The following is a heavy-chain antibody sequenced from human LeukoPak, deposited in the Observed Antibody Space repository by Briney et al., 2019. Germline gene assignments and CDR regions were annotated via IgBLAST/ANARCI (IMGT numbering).Heavy chain of an antibody. J-gene: IGHJ4*02. D-gene: IGHD6-6*01. Sequence: PSQTLSLTCTVSGGSISSGGYYWSWIRQHPGKGLEWIGSIYYRGSTYYNPSLKGRVTISVDTPKNQFSLNLSSVTAADTAVYYCASSYSDSSGLYFDYWGQGTLVTVSS. CDR1: GGSISSGGYY. CDR2: IYYRGST. V-gene: IGHV4-31*03. CDR3: ASSYSDSSGLYFDY.